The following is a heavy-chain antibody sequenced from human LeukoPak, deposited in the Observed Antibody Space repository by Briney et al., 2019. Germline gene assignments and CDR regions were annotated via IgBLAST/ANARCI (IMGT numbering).Heavy chain of an antibody. CDR2: IRSKAYGGTT. Sequence: GGSLRLSCTASGFTFGDYAMSWVRQAPGKGLEWVGFIRSKAYGGTTEYAASVKGRFTISRDDSKSIAYLQMNSLKTEDTAVYYCTSYTVTSEAPLRPDAFDIWGQGTMVTVSS. D-gene: IGHD4-17*01. CDR1: GFTFGDYA. V-gene: IGHV3-49*04. CDR3: TSYTVTSEAPLRPDAFDI. J-gene: IGHJ3*02.